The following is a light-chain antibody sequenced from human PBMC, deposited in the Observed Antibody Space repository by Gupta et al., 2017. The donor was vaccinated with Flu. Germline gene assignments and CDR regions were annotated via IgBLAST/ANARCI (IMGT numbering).Light chain of an antibody. J-gene: IGKJ1*01. V-gene: IGKV1-33*01. Sequence: GDKVPITCQASKGISSCLHLFQQKPGKAPKGLLYNAATVETGVPSRFTGCGSGTDFTFTISSLQPDEIGTDYCQQYDSPSWTFGQGTQVEIK. CDR2: NAA. CDR1: KGISSC. CDR3: QQYDSPSWT.